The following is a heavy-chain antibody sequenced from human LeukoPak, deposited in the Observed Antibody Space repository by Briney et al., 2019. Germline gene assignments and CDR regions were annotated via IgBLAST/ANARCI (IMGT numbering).Heavy chain of an antibody. CDR3: AKGDWDERVDCDFDF. J-gene: IGHJ2*01. Sequence: GRSLRLSCAASEFTFSSYGMHWVRLAPGKGLEWASVICCNGSNKYYADSVKSRFTISRDNSKDTLYLQLKSLRDAETAVYYCAKGDWDERVDCDFDFWCRGTRATVS. CDR1: EFTFSSYG. V-gene: IGHV3-30*18. CDR2: ICCNGSNK. D-gene: IGHD1-26*01.